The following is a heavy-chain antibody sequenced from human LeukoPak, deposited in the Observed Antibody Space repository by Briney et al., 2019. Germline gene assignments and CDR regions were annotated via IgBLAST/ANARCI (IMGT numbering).Heavy chain of an antibody. V-gene: IGHV6-1*01. CDR2: TYYRSKWNN. CDR3: ARGGAGGRAFDI. Sequence: SHTLSLTCAISGASVSSNSAAWNWIRQSPSRGLDWLGRTYYRSKWNNDYAVSVKSRLTINADTSKNQFSLQLNSVTPEDTAVYYCARGGAGGRAFDIWGQGTMVTVSS. CDR1: GASVSSNSAA. J-gene: IGHJ3*02. D-gene: IGHD2-15*01.